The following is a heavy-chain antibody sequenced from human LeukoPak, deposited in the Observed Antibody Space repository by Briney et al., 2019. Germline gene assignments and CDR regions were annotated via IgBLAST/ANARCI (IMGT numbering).Heavy chain of an antibody. CDR3: STLTSRGLSDS. D-gene: IGHD1-20*01. V-gene: IGHV3-15*07. J-gene: IGHJ4*02. CDR2: IKSKADGETI. CDR1: GFTFTNAW. Sequence: GGSLRLSCAASGFTFTNAWMNWVRQAPGKGLEWVGRIKSKADGETIDYAAPVKGRFTFSRDDSKNMLYLQMNSLKSEDTAVYYCSTLTSRGLSDSWGQGTLVTVSS.